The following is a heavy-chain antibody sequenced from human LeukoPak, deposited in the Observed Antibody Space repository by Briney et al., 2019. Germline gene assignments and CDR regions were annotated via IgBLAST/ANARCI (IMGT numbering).Heavy chain of an antibody. V-gene: IGHV4-59*01. CDR3: ARSELGISMDLGYDY. CDR1: GGSLSRYY. CDR2: IYYSGST. D-gene: IGHD7-27*01. Sequence: PSETLSLTCTVSGGSLSRYYWSWVRQPPGKGLEWIGCIYYSGSTNYNPSLKSRVTISVDTSKNQSSLRLSSVTAAETAVYYCARSELGISMDLGYDYWGQGTLVTVSS. J-gene: IGHJ4*02.